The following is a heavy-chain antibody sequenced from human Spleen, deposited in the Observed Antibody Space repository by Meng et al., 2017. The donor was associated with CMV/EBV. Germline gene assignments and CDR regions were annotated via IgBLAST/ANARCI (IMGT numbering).Heavy chain of an antibody. CDR3: AKDSPHHYDSGGYHLGWFDT. D-gene: IGHD3-22*01. CDR2: IIPIFGTA. Sequence: SVKVSCKASEYSFIDYHIHWVRQAPGQGLEWMGGIIPIFGTANYAQKFQGRVTITTDESTSTAYMELSSLRSEDTGVYFCAKDSPHHYDSGGYHLGWFDTWGQGTLVTVSS. J-gene: IGHJ5*02. CDR1: EYSFIDYH. V-gene: IGHV1-69*05.